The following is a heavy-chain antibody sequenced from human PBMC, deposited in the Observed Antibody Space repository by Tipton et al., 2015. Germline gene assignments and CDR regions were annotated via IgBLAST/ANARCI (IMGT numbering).Heavy chain of an antibody. CDR2: ISTYSGNA. D-gene: IGHD2-21*01. CDR1: GYTFTRHG. CDR3: ALSDAVYCDDDVCHSGAFHV. Sequence: QLVQSGGEVKKPGASVKVSCKASGYTFTRHGISWVRQAPGQGLEWMGWISTYSGNANYPQKVQGRVTMTRDTSTSTAYMDLRNLTSEDTAVYYCALSDAVYCDDDVCHSGAFHVWGRGTMVTVSS. J-gene: IGHJ3*01. V-gene: IGHV1-18*01.